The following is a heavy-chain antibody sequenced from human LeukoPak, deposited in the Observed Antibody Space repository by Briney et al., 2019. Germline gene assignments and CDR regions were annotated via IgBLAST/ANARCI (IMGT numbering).Heavy chain of an antibody. V-gene: IGHV3-30*04. Sequence: PGGSLRLSCAASGFTFSSYAMHWVRQAPGKGLEGVAVISYDGSNKYYADSVKGRFTISRDNSKNTLYLQMNSLRAEDTAVYYCARDREYQLDYWGQGTLVTVSS. CDR1: GFTFSSYA. D-gene: IGHD2-2*01. J-gene: IGHJ4*02. CDR3: ARDREYQLDY. CDR2: ISYDGSNK.